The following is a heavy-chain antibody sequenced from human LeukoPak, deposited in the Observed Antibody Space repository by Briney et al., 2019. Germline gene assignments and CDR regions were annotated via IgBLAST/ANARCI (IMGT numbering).Heavy chain of an antibody. V-gene: IGHV3-21*04. CDR1: GFTFSGYS. Sequence: PGGSLRLSCAASGFTFSGYSMNWVRQAPGKGLEWVSSISSSSSYIYYADSVKGRFTISRDNAKNSLYLQMNSLRAEDTAVYYCARDLVVVVAASNWFDPWGQGILVTVSS. CDR2: ISSSSSYI. CDR3: ARDLVVVVAASNWFDP. D-gene: IGHD2-15*01. J-gene: IGHJ5*02.